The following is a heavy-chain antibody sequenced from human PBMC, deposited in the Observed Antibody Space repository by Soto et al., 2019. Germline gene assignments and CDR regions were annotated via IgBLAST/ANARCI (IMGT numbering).Heavy chain of an antibody. V-gene: IGHV4-34*01. J-gene: IGHJ5*02. Sequence: SETLSLTCAVYGGSFSGYYWSWIRQPPGKGLEWIGEINHSGSTDYNPSLKSRVTISVDTSKNQFSLKLSSVTAADTAVYYCARVRGQSSSKRLLAVNCWFDPWGQGTLVTVSS. CDR1: GGSFSGYY. D-gene: IGHD6-6*01. CDR2: INHSGST. CDR3: ARVRGQSSSKRLLAVNCWFDP.